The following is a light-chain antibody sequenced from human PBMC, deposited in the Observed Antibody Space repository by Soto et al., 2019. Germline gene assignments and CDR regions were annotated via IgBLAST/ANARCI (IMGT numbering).Light chain of an antibody. J-gene: IGKJ4*01. CDR3: EQFEAYPLT. V-gene: IGKV1-13*02. CDR1: QVISSS. CDR2: DVS. Sequence: AIQLTQSPSSLSASVGDRVTITCRASQVISSSLAWYQHKPGEAPKLLIYDVSTLNSGVPSRFSGSGSGTDYTLTITSLQPEDFATYYCEQFEAYPLTFGGGT.